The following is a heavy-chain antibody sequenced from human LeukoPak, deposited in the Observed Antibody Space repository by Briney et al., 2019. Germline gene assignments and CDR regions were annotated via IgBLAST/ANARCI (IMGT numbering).Heavy chain of an antibody. CDR2: IYYSGST. D-gene: IGHD3-16*02. J-gene: IGHJ5*02. CDR3: ARSLSYDYVWGSYRQRGPNWFDP. V-gene: IGHV4-59*01. Sequence: SETLSLTCTVSGGSISSYYWSWIRQPPGKGLEWIGYIYYSGSTNHNPSLKSRVTISVDTSKNQFSLKLSSVTAADTAVYYCARSLSYDYVWGSYRQRGPNWFDPWGQGTLVTVSS. CDR1: GGSISSYY.